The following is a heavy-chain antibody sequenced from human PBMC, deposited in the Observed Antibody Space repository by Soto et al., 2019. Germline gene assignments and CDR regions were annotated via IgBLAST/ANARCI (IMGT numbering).Heavy chain of an antibody. J-gene: IGHJ6*02. D-gene: IGHD3-10*01. CDR3: ARCGSEGGLDV. Sequence: QMQLQESGPGVVKPSETLSLTCTVSGASISTYYWTWIRQAPGKGLEWIGYLYYSGNTNYNPSLKSRVTMSVDTSTNHFYLPLTSATAADTAVYFCARCGSEGGLDVWGQGTTVAVSS. CDR2: LYYSGNT. V-gene: IGHV4-59*01. CDR1: GASISTYY.